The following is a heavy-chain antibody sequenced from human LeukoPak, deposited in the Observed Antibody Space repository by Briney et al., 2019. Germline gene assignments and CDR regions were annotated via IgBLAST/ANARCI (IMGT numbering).Heavy chain of an antibody. CDR1: DFTFISQG. CDR3: AKDRGYSSTQIDY. CDR2: ISGSGSNT. Sequence: GGSLRLSCAASDFTFISQGMNWVRQAPGKGLEWVSGISGSGSNTYYADSVKGRFTISRDNSKNKLFLQMNSLRAEDTAVYYCAKDRGYSSTQIDYWGQGTLVTVSS. V-gene: IGHV3-23*01. J-gene: IGHJ4*02. D-gene: IGHD5-18*01.